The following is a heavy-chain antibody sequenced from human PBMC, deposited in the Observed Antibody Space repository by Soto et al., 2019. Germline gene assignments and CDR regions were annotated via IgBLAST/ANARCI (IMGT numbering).Heavy chain of an antibody. D-gene: IGHD3-10*01. Sequence: ASVKVCCKASGYTFTSYYMHWVRQAPGQGLEWMGIINPSGGSTSYAQKFQGRVTMTRDTSTSTVYMELSSLRSEDTAVYYCASTITMVRGVIIRPALGYYGMDVWGQGTTVTAP. V-gene: IGHV1-46*01. J-gene: IGHJ6*02. CDR1: GYTFTSYY. CDR3: ASTITMVRGVIIRPALGYYGMDV. CDR2: INPSGGST.